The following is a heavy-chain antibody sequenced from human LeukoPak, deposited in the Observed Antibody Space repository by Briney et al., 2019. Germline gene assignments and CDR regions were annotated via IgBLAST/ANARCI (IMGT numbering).Heavy chain of an antibody. D-gene: IGHD4-17*01. CDR2: INPNSGGT. CDR1: GYTFTGYY. V-gene: IGHV1-2*04. J-gene: IGHJ6*02. Sequence: ASVKVSCKASGYTFTGYYMHWVRQAPGQGLEWMGWINPNSGGTNYAQKFQGWVTMTRDTSISTAYMELSRLRSDDTAVYYCARDLGYGDYGFYGMDVWGQGTTVTVSS. CDR3: ARDLGYGDYGFYGMDV.